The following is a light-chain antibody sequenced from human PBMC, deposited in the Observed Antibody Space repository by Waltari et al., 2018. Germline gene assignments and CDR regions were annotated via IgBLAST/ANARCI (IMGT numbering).Light chain of an antibody. CDR2: VNSDGSH. V-gene: IGLV4-69*01. CDR1: SGHSSYT. Sequence: QLVVTQSPSASASLGASVKLTCSLSSGHSSYTIAWHPKQPEKGPRYVMKVNSDGSHDKGDGIPDRFAGSSSGAERYLTISSLQSEDEADYYCQAWDSVTHVVFGGGTKLTVL. J-gene: IGLJ2*01. CDR3: QAWDSVTHVV.